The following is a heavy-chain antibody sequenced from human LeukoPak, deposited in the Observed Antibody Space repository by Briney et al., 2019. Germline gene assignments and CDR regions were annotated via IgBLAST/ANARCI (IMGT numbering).Heavy chain of an antibody. Sequence: GGSLRLSCAASGFTFDDYGMSWVRQAPGKGLEWVSGINWNGGSTGYADSVKGRFTISRDNAKNSLYLQMNSLRAEDTALYYCARGSVAGTASPNWFDPWGQGTLVTVSS. CDR3: ARGSVAGTASPNWFDP. D-gene: IGHD6-19*01. CDR2: INWNGGST. CDR1: GFTFDDYG. J-gene: IGHJ5*02. V-gene: IGHV3-20*04.